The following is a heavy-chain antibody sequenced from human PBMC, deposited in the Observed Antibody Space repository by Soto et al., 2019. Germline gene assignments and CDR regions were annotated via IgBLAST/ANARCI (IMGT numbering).Heavy chain of an antibody. CDR2: IIPIYGTA. Sequence: QVQLVQSGAEVKKPGSSVKVSCKASGGNFTSYVISWVRQAPGQGLEWMGNIIPIYGTANYLQKFRGRVTITAVESTSTVFMELSRLKAEDTAVYYCARDVPQGYSYGLQWCDPWGQGTLVTVSS. J-gene: IGHJ5*02. V-gene: IGHV1-69*18. CDR3: ARDVPQGYSYGLQWCDP. D-gene: IGHD3-10*01. CDR1: GGNFTSYV.